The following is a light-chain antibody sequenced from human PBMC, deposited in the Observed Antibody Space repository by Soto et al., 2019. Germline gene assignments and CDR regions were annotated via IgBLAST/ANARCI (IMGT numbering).Light chain of an antibody. CDR2: DAP. Sequence: EMMLTQSPGTLSLSPGDRATLSCRASQIVRSNSLAWYQQKPGQPPRLLIYDAPSRPPGIPDRFSGSGSGTDFTLTISRLEPEDFAVYYCQQSATFGPGTKVDIK. CDR3: QQSAT. J-gene: IGKJ3*01. CDR1: QIVRSNS. V-gene: IGKV3-20*01.